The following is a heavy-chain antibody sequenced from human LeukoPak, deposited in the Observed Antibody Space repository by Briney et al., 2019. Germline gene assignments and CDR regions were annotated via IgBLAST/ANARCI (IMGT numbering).Heavy chain of an antibody. J-gene: IGHJ6*03. V-gene: IGHV4-4*02. Sequence: PSETLSLTCAVSGGSISSSNWWSWIRPPPGKGLEWIGEIYHSGSTNYNPSLKSRVSISVDTSKNQFSLKLSSVTAADTAVYYCAREPTIFYYYYMDVWGKGTTVTISS. CDR3: AREPTIFYYYYMDV. CDR1: GGSISSSNW. D-gene: IGHD3-3*01. CDR2: IYHSGST.